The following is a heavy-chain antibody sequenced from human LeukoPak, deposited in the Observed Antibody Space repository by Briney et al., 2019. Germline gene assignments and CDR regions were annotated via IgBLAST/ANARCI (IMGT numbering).Heavy chain of an antibody. V-gene: IGHV3-30*04. CDR1: GFTFSIYA. Sequence: GGSPRLSCAASGFTFSIYAMHWVRQAPGKGLEWVAVISYDGSDKYYADSVKGRFTISRDNSKNTLYLQMNSLRTEDTAVYYCASRWFFDLWGRGTLVTVSS. J-gene: IGHJ2*01. CDR3: ASRWFFDL. CDR2: ISYDGSDK.